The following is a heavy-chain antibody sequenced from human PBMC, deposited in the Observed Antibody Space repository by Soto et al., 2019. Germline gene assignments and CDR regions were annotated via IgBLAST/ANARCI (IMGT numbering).Heavy chain of an antibody. D-gene: IGHD3-16*01. J-gene: IGHJ5*02. CDR2: IIPIFGTA. CDR1: GGTFSSYA. Sequence: SVKVSCKASGGTFSSYAISWVRQAPGQGLEWMGGIIPIFGTANYAQKFQGRVTITADKSTSTAYMELSSLRSEDTAVYYCARIGGWAPGVTPQIDLWGQGTPVTVSS. V-gene: IGHV1-69*06. CDR3: ARIGGWAPGVTPQIDL.